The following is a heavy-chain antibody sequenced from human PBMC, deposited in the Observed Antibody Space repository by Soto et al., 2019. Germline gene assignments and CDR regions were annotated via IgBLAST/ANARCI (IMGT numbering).Heavy chain of an antibody. CDR1: GYTFTNYC. J-gene: IGHJ4*02. Sequence: EVQLVQSGAELKKPGESLRISCQASGYTFTNYCIAWVRQVPGKGLEWMGRIDPSDSYIKYSPSFEGHVTMSVDKSISTAFLQWSRLEASDTAMYFCAIPLARTTPFDYWGQGSLVTVSS. D-gene: IGHD1-7*01. CDR3: AIPLARTTPFDY. V-gene: IGHV5-10-1*03. CDR2: IDPSDSYI.